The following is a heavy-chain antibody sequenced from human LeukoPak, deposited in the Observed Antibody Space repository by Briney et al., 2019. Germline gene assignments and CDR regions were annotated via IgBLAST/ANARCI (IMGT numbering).Heavy chain of an antibody. V-gene: IGHV3-11*01. D-gene: IGHD4-23*01. J-gene: IGHJ1*01. CDR1: GFIFCDLH. CDR2: ISSSDSTI. CDR3: ARWRPDYGGNQH. Sequence: PGGPLRLSCAASGFIFCDLHMRCMPESTGKGLEGVSYISSSDSTIYYGDSVKGRFTISRDNAKNSLYLQMNSLRAEDTAVYYCARWRPDYGGNQHWSQGTLVTVSS.